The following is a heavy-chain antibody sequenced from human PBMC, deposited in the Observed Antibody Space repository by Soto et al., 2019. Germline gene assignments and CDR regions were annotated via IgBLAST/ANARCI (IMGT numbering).Heavy chain of an antibody. V-gene: IGHV1-2*04. D-gene: IGHD5-12*01. CDR1: GYTFTGYY. J-gene: IGHJ4*02. CDR3: ARAPEMATYYDY. CDR2: INPNSGGT. Sequence: ASVKVSCKASGYTFTGYYMHWVRQAPGQGLEWMGWINPNSGGTNYAQKFQGWVTMTRDTSISTAYMELSRLRSDDTAVYYCARAPEMATYYDYWGQGTLVTVSS.